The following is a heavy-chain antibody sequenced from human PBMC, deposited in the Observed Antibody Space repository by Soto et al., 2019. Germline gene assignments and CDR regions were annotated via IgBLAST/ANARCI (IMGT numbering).Heavy chain of an antibody. Sequence: EVQLLESGGGLVQPGGSLRLSCGVSGFTFSNYAMSWVRQAPGKGLEWVSAINIGGDTTYYADSVKGRFTMSRDNSKHTLYLQMNSLRAEDTAVYYCAKLLVTQMPYYYYGLDVWGQGTTVTVAS. CDR3: AKLLVTQMPYYYYGLDV. V-gene: IGHV3-23*01. CDR2: INIGGDTT. J-gene: IGHJ6*02. CDR1: GFTFSNYA. D-gene: IGHD2-21*02.